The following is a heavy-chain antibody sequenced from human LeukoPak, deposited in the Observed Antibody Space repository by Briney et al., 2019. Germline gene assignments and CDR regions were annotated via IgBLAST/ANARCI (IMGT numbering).Heavy chain of an antibody. CDR2: ISSSSSYI. CDR3: ASEGTTGTTWGPDY. CDR1: GFTFSSYS. V-gene: IGHV3-21*01. Sequence: GGSLRLSCAASGFTFSSYSMNWVRQAPGKGLEWVSSISSSSSYIYYGDSVKGRFTISRDNAKNTLYLQMNSLRAEDTAVYYCASEGTTGTTWGPDYWGQGTLVTVSS. D-gene: IGHD1-1*01. J-gene: IGHJ4*02.